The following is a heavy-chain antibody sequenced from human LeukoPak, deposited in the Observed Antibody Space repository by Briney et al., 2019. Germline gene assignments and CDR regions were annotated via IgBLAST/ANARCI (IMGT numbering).Heavy chain of an antibody. CDR2: IYHSGST. D-gene: IGHD2-2*01. CDR3: ARGPLYCSSTSCYEYYYYYYMDV. Sequence: PSETLSLTCAVSGYSISSGYYWGWIRQPPGKGLEWTGSIYHSGSTYYNPSLKSRVTISVDTSKNQFSLKLSSVTAADTAVYYCARGPLYCSSTSCYEYYYYYYMDVWGKGTTVTVSS. CDR1: GYSISSGYY. V-gene: IGHV4-38-2*01. J-gene: IGHJ6*03.